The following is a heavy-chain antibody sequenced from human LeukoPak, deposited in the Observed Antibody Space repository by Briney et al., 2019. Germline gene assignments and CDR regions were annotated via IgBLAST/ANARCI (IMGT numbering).Heavy chain of an antibody. CDR2: ISAYNGNT. D-gene: IGHD1-1*01. J-gene: IGHJ5*02. CDR1: GYTLTELS. Sequence: GASVTVSFKVSGYTLTELSMHWVRQAPGQGLEWMGWISAYNGNTNYAQKLQGRVTITTDTSTSTAYMELRSLRSDDTAVYYCARVVNGPWGQGTLVTVSS. V-gene: IGHV1-18*01. CDR3: ARVVNGP.